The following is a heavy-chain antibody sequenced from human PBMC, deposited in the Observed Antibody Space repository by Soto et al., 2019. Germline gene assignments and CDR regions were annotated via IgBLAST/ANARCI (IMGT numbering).Heavy chain of an antibody. CDR2: ISGYGGST. Sequence: EVHLLESGGGLVQPGGSLTVSCAASGFTFGAHPMSWVRLAPGKGLEWVSTISGYGGSTYYPDSLKGRFIISRDNSKNTLYLQINTLRAEDAAIYFCAKQRTTVTTSFDYWGQGTLGTVSS. V-gene: IGHV3-23*01. CDR1: GFTFGAHP. D-gene: IGHD4-17*01. J-gene: IGHJ4*02. CDR3: AKQRTTVTTSFDY.